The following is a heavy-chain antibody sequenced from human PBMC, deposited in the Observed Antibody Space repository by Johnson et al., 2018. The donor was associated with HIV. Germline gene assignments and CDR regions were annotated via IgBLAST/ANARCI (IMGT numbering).Heavy chain of an antibody. V-gene: IGHV3-20*04. CDR2: INWNGGSN. Sequence: VQLVESGGGLVKPGGSLRLSCAASGFTFDDYGMSWVRQAPGKGLEWVSGINWNGGSNGYADSVKGRFTISRDTAKNSLYLQMNSLRAEDTALYYCARGKLPAALRRGDAFDIWGQGTMVTVSS. D-gene: IGHD2-2*01. J-gene: IGHJ3*02. CDR1: GFTFDDYG. CDR3: ARGKLPAALRRGDAFDI.